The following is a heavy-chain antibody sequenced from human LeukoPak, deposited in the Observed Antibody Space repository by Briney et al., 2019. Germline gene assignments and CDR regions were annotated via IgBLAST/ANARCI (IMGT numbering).Heavy chain of an antibody. CDR1: GYSFTSYW. CDR3: ARQLYCGGDCYHDAFDI. D-gene: IGHD2-21*02. CDR2: IYPVDSDT. V-gene: IGHV5-51*01. J-gene: IGHJ3*02. Sequence: GGSLQIHCKGTGYSFTSYWIGSMRHMPGKCLEGKGIIYPVDSDTRYSPSFQGQVTISADKSISTAYLQWSSLKASDTAMYYCARQLYCGGDCYHDAFDIWGQGTMVTVSS.